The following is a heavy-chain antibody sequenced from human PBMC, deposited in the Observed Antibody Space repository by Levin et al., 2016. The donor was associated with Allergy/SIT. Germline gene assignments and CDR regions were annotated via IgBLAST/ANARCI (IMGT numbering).Heavy chain of an antibody. D-gene: IGHD3-10*01. J-gene: IGHJ6*02. CDR1: GFTFGTYW. CDR3: ARGEYYGSGSMLGSSYYYGLDV. V-gene: IGHV3-74*01. CDR2: INSDGSST. Sequence: GESLKISCVASGFTFGTYWMHWVRQGPGKGLVWVSRINSDGSSTSYADSVKGRFTNSRDNAKNTLYLQMNSLRAEDTALYYCARGEYYGSGSMLGSSYYYGLDVWGQGTTVTVSS.